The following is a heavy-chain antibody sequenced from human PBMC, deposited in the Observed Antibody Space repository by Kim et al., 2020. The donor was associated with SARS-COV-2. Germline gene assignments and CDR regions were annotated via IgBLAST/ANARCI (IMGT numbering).Heavy chain of an antibody. J-gene: IGHJ1*01. CDR2: IYSGGNT. CDR1: GYTVTYSY. Sequence: GGSLRLSCAASGYTVTYSYMGWVRQAPGKGLEWVSFIYSGGNTIYADYVKGRRIIIRDHSKNTLYLQKNSLRAEDTAVYYCATVVFYNGAGYFKNWGQGTLVIVS. V-gene: IGHV3-66*01. D-gene: IGHD2-8*01. CDR3: ATVVFYNGAGYFKN.